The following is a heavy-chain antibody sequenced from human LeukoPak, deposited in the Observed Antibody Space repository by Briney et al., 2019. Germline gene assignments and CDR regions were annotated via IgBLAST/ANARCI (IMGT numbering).Heavy chain of an antibody. CDR1: GGTFSSYA. CDR3: ATTNREYYDFWSGPFDY. Sequence: GAPVKVSCKASGGTFSSYAISWVRQAPGQGLEWMGGIIPIFGTANYAQKFQGRVTITADESTSTAYMELSSLRSEDTAVYYCATTNREYYDFWSGPFDYWGQGTLVTVSS. J-gene: IGHJ4*02. V-gene: IGHV1-69*13. D-gene: IGHD3-3*01. CDR2: IIPIFGTA.